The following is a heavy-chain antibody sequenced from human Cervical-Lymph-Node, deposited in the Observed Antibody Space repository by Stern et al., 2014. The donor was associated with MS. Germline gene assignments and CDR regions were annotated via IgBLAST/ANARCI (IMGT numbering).Heavy chain of an antibody. D-gene: IGHD2-15*01. J-gene: IGHJ5*02. V-gene: IGHV3-72*01. CDR1: GLTFSDHY. CDR3: TRSSGGSGDRLDP. CDR2: SRNKANGYTT. Sequence: VQLVESGGGLVQPGGSLRLSCAASGLTFSDHYMDWVRQAPGKGLEWVGRSRNKANGYTTEYAASVKGRFTISRDDSKNSAYLQMNSLKTEDTAVYYCTRSSGGSGDRLDPWGQGTLVTVSS.